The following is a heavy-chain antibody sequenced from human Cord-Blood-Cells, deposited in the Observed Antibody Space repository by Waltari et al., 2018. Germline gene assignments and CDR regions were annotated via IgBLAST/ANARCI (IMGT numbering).Heavy chain of an antibody. CDR1: GYNLTELY. CDR3: ATSYNWGSRGLFDY. J-gene: IGHJ4*02. V-gene: IGHV1-24*01. D-gene: IGHD7-27*01. CDR2: FDPEDGET. Sequence: QVQLVQSGAEVKKPGASVKVSCKVSGYNLTELYMHWGRQAPGKGLEWMGGFDPEDGETIYAQKFQGRVTMTEDTSTDTAYMELSSLRSEDTAVYYCATSYNWGSRGLFDYWGQGTLVTVSS.